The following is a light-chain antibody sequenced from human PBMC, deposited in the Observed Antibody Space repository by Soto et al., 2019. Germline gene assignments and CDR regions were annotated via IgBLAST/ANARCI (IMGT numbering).Light chain of an antibody. CDR2: NAS. V-gene: IGKV1-5*01. CDR3: QQYYSLIT. Sequence: DIQMSQSPSTLSASVGDRVTITCRASQSISSWLAWYQQKPGKAPKLLIHNASTLQSGAPSRFSGSGSGTEFTLTISSLQAEDVAVYYCQQYYSLITFGQGTRLEI. J-gene: IGKJ5*01. CDR1: QSISSW.